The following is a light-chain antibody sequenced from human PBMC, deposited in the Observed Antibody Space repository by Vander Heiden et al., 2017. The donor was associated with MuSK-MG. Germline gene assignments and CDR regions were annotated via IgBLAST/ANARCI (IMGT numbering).Light chain of an antibody. Sequence: DIQMTQSPSTLSASVGDRVTITCRASQSITTWLAWYQQQPGKAPKLLIYKASSLESGVPARFSGSGSGTEFTLTISSLQPDDFATYYCQQYSSYWSFGLGTKVELK. CDR3: QQYSSYWS. CDR2: KAS. V-gene: IGKV1-5*03. CDR1: QSITTW. J-gene: IGKJ1*01.